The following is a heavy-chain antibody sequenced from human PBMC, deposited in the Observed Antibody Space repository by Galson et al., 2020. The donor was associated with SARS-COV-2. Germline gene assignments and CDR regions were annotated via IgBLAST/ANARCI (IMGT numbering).Heavy chain of an antibody. CDR1: GFTFDDYT. Sequence: GESLKISCAASGFTFDDYTMHWVRQAPGKGLEWVSLISWDGGSTYYADSVKGRFTISRDNSKNSLYLQMNSLRTEDTALYYCAKDMGWELTVGAFDIWGQGTMVTVSS. J-gene: IGHJ3*02. D-gene: IGHD1-26*01. CDR3: AKDMGWELTVGAFDI. V-gene: IGHV3-43*01. CDR2: ISWDGGST.